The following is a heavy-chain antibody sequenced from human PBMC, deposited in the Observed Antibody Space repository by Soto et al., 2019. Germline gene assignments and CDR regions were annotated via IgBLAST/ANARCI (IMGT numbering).Heavy chain of an antibody. CDR2: IYYSGST. CDR1: GGSISSYY. Sequence: SETLSLTCTVSGGSISSYYWSWIRQPPGKGLEWIGYIYYSGSTNYNPSLKSRVTISVDTSKNQFSLKLSSVTAEDTAVYYCAKGRGSSAFDYWGQGTLVTSPQ. D-gene: IGHD3-10*01. CDR3: AKGRGSSAFDY. V-gene: IGHV4-59*01. J-gene: IGHJ4*02.